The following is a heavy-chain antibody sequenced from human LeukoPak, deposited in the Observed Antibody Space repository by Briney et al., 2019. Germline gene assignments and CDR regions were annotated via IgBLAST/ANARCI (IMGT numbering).Heavy chain of an antibody. CDR1: GYTFTSYG. CDR3: ARVLIGGKNLQLWFIRPHYFDY. V-gene: IGHV1-18*01. CDR2: ISAYNGNT. J-gene: IGHJ4*02. Sequence: ASVKVSCKASGYTFTSYGISWVRQATGQGLEWMGWISAYNGNTNYAQKLQGRVTMTTDTSTSTAYMELRSLRSDDTAVYYCARVLIGGKNLQLWFIRPHYFDYWGQGTLVTVSS. D-gene: IGHD5-18*01.